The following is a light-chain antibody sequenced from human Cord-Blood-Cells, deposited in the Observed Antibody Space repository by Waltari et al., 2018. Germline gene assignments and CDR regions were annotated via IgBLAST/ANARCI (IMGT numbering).Light chain of an antibody. Sequence: QSALTQPRSVSGSPGQSVTISCTGTRSDVGGYNYVSLYQQHPGNAPKLIIYDVSKRPSGVPDRFSGSKSGNTASLTISGLQAEDEADYYCCSYAGSYTYVVFGGGTKLTVL. V-gene: IGLV2-11*01. CDR2: DVS. CDR3: CSYAGSYTYVV. CDR1: RSDVGGYNY. J-gene: IGLJ2*01.